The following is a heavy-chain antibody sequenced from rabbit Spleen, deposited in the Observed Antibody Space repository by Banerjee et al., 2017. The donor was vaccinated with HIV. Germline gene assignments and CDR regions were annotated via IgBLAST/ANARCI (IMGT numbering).Heavy chain of an antibody. CDR3: ARDTGSSFSTYGMDL. CDR1: GFSFSSRDY. J-gene: IGHJ6*01. CDR2: IYAGVSGTT. D-gene: IGHD8-1*01. V-gene: IGHV1S40*01. Sequence: QSLEESGGDLVKPGASLTLTCTASGFSFSSRDYMCWVRQAPGKGLEWIACIYAGVSGTTYYASWAKGRFTISKTSSTTVTLQMTSLTAADTATYFCARDTGSSFSTYGMDLWGPGTLVTVS.